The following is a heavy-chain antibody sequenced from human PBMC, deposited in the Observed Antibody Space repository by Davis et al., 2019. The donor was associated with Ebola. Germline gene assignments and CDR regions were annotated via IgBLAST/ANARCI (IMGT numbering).Heavy chain of an antibody. CDR2: IIPIFGTA. CDR1: GGTFSSYA. D-gene: IGHD3-3*01. V-gene: IGHV1-69*13. CDR3: ARVPRFLEWLFGEIFDY. J-gene: IGHJ4*02. Sequence: AASVKVSCKASGGTFSSYAISWVRQAPGQGLEWMGGIIPIFGTANYAQKFQGRVTITADESTSTAYMELSSLRSDDTAVYYCARVPRFLEWLFGEIFDYWGQGTLVTVSS.